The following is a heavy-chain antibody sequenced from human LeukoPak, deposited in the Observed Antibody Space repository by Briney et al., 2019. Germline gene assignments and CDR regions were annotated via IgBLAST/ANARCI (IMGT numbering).Heavy chain of an antibody. CDR3: ARRAGAYSHPYDY. D-gene: IGHD4/OR15-4a*01. CDR1: GFTFSNYH. Sequence: GGSLRLSCEGSGFTFSNYHMTWVRQTPGKGLEWVSAILGSGADTFYTDSVKGRFTISRDNSKNTLNLQMNSLRAEDTAVYYCARRAGAYSHPYDYWGQGTLVTVSS. CDR2: ILGSGADT. V-gene: IGHV3-23*01. J-gene: IGHJ4*02.